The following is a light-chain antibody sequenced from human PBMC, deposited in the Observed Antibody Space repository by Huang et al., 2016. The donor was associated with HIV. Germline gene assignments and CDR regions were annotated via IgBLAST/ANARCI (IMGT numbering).Light chain of an antibody. CDR1: QSIDTY. J-gene: IGKJ4*01. Sequence: IQMTQSPSSLSASVGDRVIITCRASQSIDTYLNWYQQTPGKAPKVMIYDASRLQTGVPSRFSGSGSGTDFTLTISSLQPEDFATYYCQQSYNTPLTFGGGTKLEIK. CDR3: QQSYNTPLT. CDR2: DAS. V-gene: IGKV1-39*01.